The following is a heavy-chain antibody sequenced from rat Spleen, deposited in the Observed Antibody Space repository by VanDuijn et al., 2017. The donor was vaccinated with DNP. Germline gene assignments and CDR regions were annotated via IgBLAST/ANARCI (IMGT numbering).Heavy chain of an antibody. V-gene: IGHV5-7*01. J-gene: IGHJ2*01. CDR3: ARQRGLYYFDY. D-gene: IGHD1-11*01. CDR2: INYDGSNT. CDR1: GFTFSDYN. Sequence: EVQLVESGGGLVQPGRSLKLSCAASGFTFSDYNMAWVRQAPKKGLEWVATINYDGSNTYYRDSVKGRFTISRDYAKSTLYLQMNSLRSEDTATYYCARQRGLYYFDYWGQGVMVTVSS.